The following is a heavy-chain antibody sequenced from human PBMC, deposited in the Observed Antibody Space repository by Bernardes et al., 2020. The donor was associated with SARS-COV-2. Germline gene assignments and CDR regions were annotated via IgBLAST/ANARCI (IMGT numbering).Heavy chain of an antibody. Sequence: GGSLRLSCVASGFTFSHFALHWVRQAPGKGLQFVSGVSASGDTTFYGGSVEGRFTISRDKSRNTLFLQMDSLRPEDTAVYYCARIDEVTGRDYWGQGTLVTVSS. J-gene: IGHJ4*02. CDR2: VSASGDTT. CDR1: GFTFSHFA. CDR3: ARIDEVTGRDY. D-gene: IGHD6-19*01. V-gene: IGHV3-64*02.